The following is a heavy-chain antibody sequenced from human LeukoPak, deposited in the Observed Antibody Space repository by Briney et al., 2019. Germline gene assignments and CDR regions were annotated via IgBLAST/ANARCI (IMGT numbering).Heavy chain of an antibody. CDR2: ISAYNGNT. CDR1: GYTFTSYG. V-gene: IGHV1-18*01. D-gene: IGHD3-9*01. Sequence: GASVKVSCKASGYTFTSYGISWVRQAPGQGLEWMGWISAYNGNTNYAQKFQGRVTMTRDTSTSTVYMELSSLRSEDTAVYYCARDPTAGDFLTGNDAFDIWGQGTMVTVSS. J-gene: IGHJ3*02. CDR3: ARDPTAGDFLTGNDAFDI.